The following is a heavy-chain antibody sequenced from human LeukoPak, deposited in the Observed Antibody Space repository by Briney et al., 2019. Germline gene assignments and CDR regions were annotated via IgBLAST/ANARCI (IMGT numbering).Heavy chain of an antibody. CDR2: IYHSGSP. D-gene: IGHD1-1*01. V-gene: IGHV4-4*02. CDR3: ARVNINNWHSCDY. CDR1: GGSISSNNW. Sequence: SETLSLTCAVSGGSISSNNWWGWVRQPPGEGLEWIGEIYHSGSPNYNPSLKSRVTISVDKSRNHFSLNLSSVTAADTAVYYCARVNINNWHSCDYWGQGTLVTVSS. J-gene: IGHJ4*02.